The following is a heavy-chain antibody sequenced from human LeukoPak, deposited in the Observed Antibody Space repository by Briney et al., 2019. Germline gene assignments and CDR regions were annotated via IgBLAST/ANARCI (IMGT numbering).Heavy chain of an antibody. D-gene: IGHD6-13*01. CDR1: GGSISSYY. Sequence: SETLSLTCTVSGGSISSYYWSWIRQPPGKGLEWIGYIYYSGSTNYNPSLKSRVTISVDTSKNQFSLKLSFVTAADTAVYYCARGPLTPYSSRPLDYWGQGTLVTVSS. J-gene: IGHJ4*02. CDR3: ARGPLTPYSSRPLDY. CDR2: IYYSGST. V-gene: IGHV4-59*01.